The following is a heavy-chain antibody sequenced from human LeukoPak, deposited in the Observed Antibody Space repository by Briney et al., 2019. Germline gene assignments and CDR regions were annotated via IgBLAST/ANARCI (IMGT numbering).Heavy chain of an antibody. V-gene: IGHV3-21*01. J-gene: IGHJ4*02. CDR2: ISSDSNSI. Sequence: PGGSLRLSCAVSGFTFSNHYMNWVRQAPGKGLGWVSSISSDSNSIYYADSVKGRFTISRDNAKSSLYLQMDSLRAEDTAVYYCARQCSIISCLWGQGTLVTVSS. CDR3: ARQCSIISCL. D-gene: IGHD2-2*01. CDR1: GFTFSNHY.